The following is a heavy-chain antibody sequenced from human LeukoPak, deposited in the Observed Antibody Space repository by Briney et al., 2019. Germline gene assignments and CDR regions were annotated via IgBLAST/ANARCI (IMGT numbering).Heavy chain of an antibody. J-gene: IGHJ5*02. Sequence: KPSETLSLTCTVSGDSVSSSSYYWTWIRQSAGKGLEWIGRIYITGSTNYNPSLKSRVTISLDTSKNQFSLKLTSVTVADTAVYYCARGGRSSSSRFDPWGQGTLVTVSS. CDR1: GDSVSSSSYY. CDR2: IYITGST. V-gene: IGHV4-61*02. D-gene: IGHD6-6*01. CDR3: ARGGRSSSSRFDP.